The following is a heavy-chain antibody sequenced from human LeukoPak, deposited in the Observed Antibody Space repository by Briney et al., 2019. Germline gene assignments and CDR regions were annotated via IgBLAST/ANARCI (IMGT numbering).Heavy chain of an antibody. CDR2: INPSGGST. V-gene: IGHV1-46*01. D-gene: IGHD4-17*01. CDR3: ARVVDHDYGDYYLDY. CDR1: GYTFTSYY. J-gene: IGHJ4*02. Sequence: AASVKVSCKASGYTFTSYYMHWVRQAPGQGLEWMGIINPSGGSTSYAQKFQGRVTMTRGMSTSTVYMELSSLRSEDTAVYYCARVVDHDYGDYYLDYWGQGTLVTVSS.